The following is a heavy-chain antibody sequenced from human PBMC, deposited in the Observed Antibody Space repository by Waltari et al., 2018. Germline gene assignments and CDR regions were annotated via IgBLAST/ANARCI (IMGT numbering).Heavy chain of an antibody. CDR1: GYSFTSYW. CDR2: IYYSGST. V-gene: IGHV5-51*03. CDR3: AREGEEGVNIDY. J-gene: IGHJ4*02. Sequence: EVQLVQSGAEVKKPGESLKISCKGSGYSFTSYWIGWVRQMPGKGLEWIGSIYYSGSTYYNPSLKSRVTISVDTSKNQFSLKLSSVTAADTAVYYCAREGEEGVNIDYWGQGTLVTVSS. D-gene: IGHD3-16*01.